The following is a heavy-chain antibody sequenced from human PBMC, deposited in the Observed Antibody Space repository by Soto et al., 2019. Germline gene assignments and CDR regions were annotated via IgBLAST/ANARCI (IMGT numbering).Heavy chain of an antibody. CDR3: AKDGGADGYFGNWLDP. D-gene: IGHD5-12*01. V-gene: IGHV1-69*13. Sequence: ASVKVSCKASGGTFSNYAITWVRQAPGQGLEWVGRIVPIFGTTNVAQKFQGRVTITADESTTTAYMELSCLRSDDTAVFYCAKDGGADGYFGNWLDPWGQGTLVTVSS. CDR1: GGTFSNYA. J-gene: IGHJ5*02. CDR2: IVPIFGTT.